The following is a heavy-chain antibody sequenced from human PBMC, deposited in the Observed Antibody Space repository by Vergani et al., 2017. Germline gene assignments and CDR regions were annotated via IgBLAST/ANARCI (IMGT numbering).Heavy chain of an antibody. Sequence: VQLVESGGGLVKPGGSLRLSCAASGFTFSDFSMSWVRQAPGKGLEWVAFIGSSGPYINYADSVKGRFIISRDNTNNSLFLQLRSLRAEDAAVYYCAKDCTSSACPNNYGMDVWGQGATVTVSS. D-gene: IGHD2-2*01. J-gene: IGHJ6*02. CDR3: AKDCTSSACPNNYGMDV. CDR1: GFTFSDFS. CDR2: IGSSGPYI. V-gene: IGHV3-21*06.